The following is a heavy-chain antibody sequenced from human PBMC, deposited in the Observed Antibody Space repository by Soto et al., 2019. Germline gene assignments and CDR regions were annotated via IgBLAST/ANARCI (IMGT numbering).Heavy chain of an antibody. J-gene: IGHJ3*02. CDR2: SSSSGGYI. CDR1: GFTLSDYF. CDR3: ARIQLASYAFDI. V-gene: IGHV3-11*06. D-gene: IGHD1-1*01. Sequence: QVQLVESGGGTVKPGGSLRLSCAATGFTLSDYFMAWVRQSSRQGLEWIASSSSSGGYITYADSVRGRFTISRDNAKXXXXXQMXXLRTEDTAVYYCARIQLASYAFDIWGQGAMVAVSS.